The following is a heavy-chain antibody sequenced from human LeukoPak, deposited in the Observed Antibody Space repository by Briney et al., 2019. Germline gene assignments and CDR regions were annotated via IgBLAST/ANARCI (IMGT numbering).Heavy chain of an antibody. V-gene: IGHV3-7*01. CDR3: ARGYSSSWYFDY. CDR1: GFTFSSYW. J-gene: IGHJ4*02. Sequence: GGSLRLSCAASGFTFSSYWMSWGRQAPGKGLELVANIKQDGSEKYYVDSVKGRFTISRDNAKNSLYLQMNSLRAEDTAVYYCARGYSSSWYFDYWGQGTLVTVSS. D-gene: IGHD6-13*01. CDR2: IKQDGSEK.